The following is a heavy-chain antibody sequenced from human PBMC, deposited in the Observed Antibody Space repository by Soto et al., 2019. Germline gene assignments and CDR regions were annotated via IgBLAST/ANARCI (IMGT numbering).Heavy chain of an antibody. J-gene: IGHJ6*02. CDR1: GFTFSGYA. Sequence: GGSLSLSCAAAGFTFSGYAMSWVRQAPGKGLEWVSTISGSGDSTYYTDSVKGQFTISRDNSKNTLYLQMNSLRVEDTAVYYCAKQNTIFGVVIPLYYYGMDVWGQGTTVTVSS. CDR2: ISGSGDST. D-gene: IGHD3-3*01. CDR3: AKQNTIFGVVIPLYYYGMDV. V-gene: IGHV3-23*01.